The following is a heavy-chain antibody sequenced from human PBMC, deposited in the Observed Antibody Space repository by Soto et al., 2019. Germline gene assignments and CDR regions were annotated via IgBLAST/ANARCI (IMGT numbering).Heavy chain of an antibody. CDR2: ISGNGGSA. CDR3: AKDLVWLLRHFEN. J-gene: IGHJ4*02. Sequence: EVQLLEAGGALIQPGGSLRLSCVASGFSFSNYGMRWVRQAPGKGLEWVSGISGNGGSAYDADSVKGRFTISRVNSKNTVYLQMNSLRAEDTAVYYCAKDLVWLLRHFENWGQGTLVTVSS. CDR1: GFSFSNYG. V-gene: IGHV3-23*01. D-gene: IGHD3-22*01.